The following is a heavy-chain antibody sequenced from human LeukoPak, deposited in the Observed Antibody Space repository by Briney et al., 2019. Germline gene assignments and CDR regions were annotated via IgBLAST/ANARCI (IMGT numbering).Heavy chain of an antibody. CDR3: ARGPELYDYGDYRGWFDP. V-gene: IGHV1-2*02. CDR1: GYTFTGYY. J-gene: IGHJ5*02. D-gene: IGHD4-17*01. CDR2: NNPNSGGT. Sequence: ASVKVSCKASGYTFTGYYMHWVRQAPGQGLEWMGWNNPNSGGTNYAQKFQGRVTMTRDTSISTAYMELSRLRSDDTAVYYCARGPELYDYGDYRGWFDPWGQGTLVTVSS.